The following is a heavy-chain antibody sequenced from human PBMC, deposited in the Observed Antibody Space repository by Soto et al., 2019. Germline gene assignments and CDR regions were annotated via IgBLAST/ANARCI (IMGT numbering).Heavy chain of an antibody. CDR3: ARDGGATDAFDI. CDR2: ISYDGSNK. V-gene: IGHV3-30-3*01. CDR1: GFTFSSYA. D-gene: IGHD1-26*01. J-gene: IGHJ3*02. Sequence: GGSLRLSCAASGFTFSSYAMHWVRQAPGKGLEWVAVISYDGSNKYYADSVKGRFTISRDNSKNTLYLQMNSLRAEDTAVYYCARDGGATDAFDIWGQGTMVTVSS.